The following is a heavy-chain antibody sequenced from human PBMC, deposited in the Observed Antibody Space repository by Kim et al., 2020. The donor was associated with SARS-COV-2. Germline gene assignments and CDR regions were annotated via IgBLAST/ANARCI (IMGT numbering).Heavy chain of an antibody. V-gene: IGHV1-69*13. Sequence: SVKVSCKASGGTFSSYAISWVRQAPGQGLEWMGGIIPIFGTANYAQKFQGRVTITADESTSTAYMELSSLRSEDTAVYYCAKGPDPFLTTAGYYGMDVWGQGTTVTVSS. CDR2: IIPIFGTA. J-gene: IGHJ6*02. CDR1: GGTFSSYA. D-gene: IGHD4-4*01. CDR3: AKGPDPFLTTAGYYGMDV.